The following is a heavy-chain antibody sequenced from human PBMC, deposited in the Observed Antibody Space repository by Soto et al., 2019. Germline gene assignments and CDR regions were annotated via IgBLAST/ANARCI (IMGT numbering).Heavy chain of an antibody. Sequence: PSETLSLTVTASGGSIISYYWSWIRQPPGKGMEWIGYIYHSGSTYYNPSLKGRVTISVDRSKNQFSLKLSSVTAADTAVYYCARGPPFHWGQGTPGHRLL. CDR1: GGSIISYY. V-gene: IGHV4-59*12. CDR2: IYHSGST. J-gene: IGHJ4*02. D-gene: IGHD3-16*01. CDR3: ARGPPFH.